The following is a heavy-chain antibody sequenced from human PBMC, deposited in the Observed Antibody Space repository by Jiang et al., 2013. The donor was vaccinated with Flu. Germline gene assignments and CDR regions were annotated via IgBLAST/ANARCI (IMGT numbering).Heavy chain of an antibody. J-gene: IGHJ4*02. CDR3: ARKGLPDG. V-gene: IGHV3-7*03. CDR2: IKQDGSVK. Sequence: VQLLESGGGLVQPGGSLRLSCEASGFTFSSYWMSWVRQAPGKGLDWVANIKQDGSVKYYVDSVKGRFTISRDNAKNSLYLQMNSLRAEDTAVYYCARKGLPDGWGQGTLVTVSS. D-gene: IGHD1-14*01. CDR1: GFTFSSYW.